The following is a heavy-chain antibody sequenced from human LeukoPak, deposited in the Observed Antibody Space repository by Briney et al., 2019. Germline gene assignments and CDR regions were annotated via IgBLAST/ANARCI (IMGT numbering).Heavy chain of an antibody. CDR1: GFTFSTYW. V-gene: IGHV3-74*01. CDR2: INSDDSII. J-gene: IGHJ4*02. CDR3: TTDQKWLRLALGY. Sequence: GGSLRVSCAASGFTFSTYWMHWVRQAPGEGLVWVSRINSDDSIINYADSVKGRFTISRDNAKNTLYLQMNSLKTEDTAVYYCTTDQKWLRLALGYWGQGTLVTVSS. D-gene: IGHD5-12*01.